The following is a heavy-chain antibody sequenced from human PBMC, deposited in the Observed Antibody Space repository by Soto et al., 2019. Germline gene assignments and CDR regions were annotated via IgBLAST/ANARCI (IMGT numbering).Heavy chain of an antibody. J-gene: IGHJ6*02. Sequence: EVQLVESGGGLVQPGGSPRLSCAASGFTVSSNYMSWVRQAPGKGLEWVSVIYSGGSIYYADSVKGRFTISRDNSKNTLYLQMNSLRAEDTAVYYCARDQGIMVRGLRSYGMDVWGQGTTVTVSS. CDR3: ARDQGIMVRGLRSYGMDV. CDR1: GFTVSSNY. CDR2: IYSGGSI. D-gene: IGHD3-10*01. V-gene: IGHV3-66*01.